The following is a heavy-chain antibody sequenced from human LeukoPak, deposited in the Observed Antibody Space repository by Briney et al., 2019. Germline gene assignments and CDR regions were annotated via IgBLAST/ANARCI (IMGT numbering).Heavy chain of an antibody. J-gene: IGHJ4*02. D-gene: IGHD2-2*01. CDR1: GYTFTSYD. Sequence: ASVKVSCKASGYTFTSYDINWLRQATGQGLAWMGWMNPNSGNTGYAQKFQGRVTKTRNNSISAAYMELRSLRSEDTAVYYCARGRRQLLGFDYWGQGTLVTVSS. CDR2: MNPNSGNT. V-gene: IGHV1-8*01. CDR3: ARGRRQLLGFDY.